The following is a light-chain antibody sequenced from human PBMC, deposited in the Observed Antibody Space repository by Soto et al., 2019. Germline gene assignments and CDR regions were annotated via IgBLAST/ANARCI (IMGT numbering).Light chain of an antibody. CDR1: SSDVGGYDS. J-gene: IGLJ1*01. CDR3: SSYTNINTRACV. V-gene: IGLV2-14*01. CDR2: DVT. Sequence: QSALTQPASVSGSPGQSITISCTGTSSDVGGYDSVSWYRQDPGKAPKLIISDVTNRPSGVSDRFSGSKSGNTASLTISGLQAEDEAEYYCSSYTNINTRACVFGTGTKLTVL.